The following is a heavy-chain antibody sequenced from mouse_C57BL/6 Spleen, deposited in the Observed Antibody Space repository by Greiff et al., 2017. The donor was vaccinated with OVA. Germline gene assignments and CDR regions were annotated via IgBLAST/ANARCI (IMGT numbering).Heavy chain of an antibody. CDR2: IHPNSGST. CDR3: ARLRGTTVVAPGDY. V-gene: IGHV1-64*01. D-gene: IGHD1-1*01. Sequence: VQLQQPGAELVKPGASVKLSCKASGYTFTSYWMHWVKQRPGQGLEWIGMIHPNSGSTNYNEKFKSKATLTVAKSSSTAYMQLSSLTSEDSAVYYCARLRGTTVVAPGDYWGQGTSVTVSS. J-gene: IGHJ4*01. CDR1: GYTFTSYW.